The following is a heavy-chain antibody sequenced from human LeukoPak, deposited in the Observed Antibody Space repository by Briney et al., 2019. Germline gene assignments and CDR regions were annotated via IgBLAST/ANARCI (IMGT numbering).Heavy chain of an antibody. J-gene: IGHJ4*02. CDR1: GYTLTELS. V-gene: IGHV1-24*01. CDR3: ATIDYGDYSFDY. Sequence: ASVKVSCKVSGYTLTELSMHWVRQAPGKGLEWMGGFDPEDGETIYAQKFQGRVTMTEDTSTDTAYMVLSSLRSEDTAVYYCATIDYGDYSFDYWGQGTLVTVSS. D-gene: IGHD4-17*01. CDR2: FDPEDGET.